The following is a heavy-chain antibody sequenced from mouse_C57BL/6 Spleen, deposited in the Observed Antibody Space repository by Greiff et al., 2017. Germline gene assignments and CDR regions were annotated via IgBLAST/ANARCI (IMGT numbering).Heavy chain of an antibody. CDR1: GYTFTSYW. Sequence: QVQLQQPGAELVKPGASVKVSCKASGYTFTSYWMHWVKQRPGPGLEWIGRIHPSDSDTNFNQKFKGKATLTVDKSSSTAYMQLSSRTSGDSAVYYCAIERLRWFAYWGQGTLVTVSA. CDR2: IHPSDSDT. CDR3: AIERLRWFAY. D-gene: IGHD2-4*01. J-gene: IGHJ3*01. V-gene: IGHV1-74*01.